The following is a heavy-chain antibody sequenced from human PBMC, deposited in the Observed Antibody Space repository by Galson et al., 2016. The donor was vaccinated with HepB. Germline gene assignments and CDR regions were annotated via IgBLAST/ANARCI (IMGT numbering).Heavy chain of an antibody. J-gene: IGHJ2*01. V-gene: IGHV4-59*11. CDR2: ITYTGST. CDR1: GGSISDHY. D-gene: IGHD6-13*01. CDR3: ARYGAGGIIWYFDL. Sequence: SETLSLTCTVSGGSISDHYWSWIRQPPGKGLEWIGYITYTGSTNYNPSLKSRVTISVGTSKKQFSLKLSSVTAADTAVYYCARYGAGGIIWYFDLWGRGTLVTVSS.